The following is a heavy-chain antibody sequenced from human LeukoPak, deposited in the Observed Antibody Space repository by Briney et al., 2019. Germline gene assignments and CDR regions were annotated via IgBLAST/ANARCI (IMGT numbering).Heavy chain of an antibody. CDR1: GGSISSGSYY. CDR2: IYTSGST. CDR3: ARGPGVRYYYGSGSPRGNIFDY. J-gene: IGHJ4*02. Sequence: RTSQTLSLTCTVSGGSISSGSYYWSWIRQPAGKGLEWIGRIYTSGSTNYNPSLKSRVTISVDTSKNQFSLKLSSVTAADTAVYYCARGPGVRYYYGSGSPRGNIFDYWGQGTLVTVSS. V-gene: IGHV4-61*02. D-gene: IGHD3-10*01.